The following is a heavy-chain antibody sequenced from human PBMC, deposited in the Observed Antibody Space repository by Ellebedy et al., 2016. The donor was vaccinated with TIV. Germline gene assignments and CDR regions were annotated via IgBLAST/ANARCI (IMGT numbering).Heavy chain of an antibody. CDR1: GFTFSSYA. D-gene: IGHD3-22*01. J-gene: IGHJ4*02. Sequence: GGSLRLSXAASGFTFSSYAMSWVRQAPGKGLEWVSAISGSGGSTYYADSVKGRFTISRDNSKNTLYLQMNSLRAEDTAVYYCAKDTYYDSSGYWGQGTLVTVSS. V-gene: IGHV3-23*01. CDR3: AKDTYYDSSGY. CDR2: ISGSGGST.